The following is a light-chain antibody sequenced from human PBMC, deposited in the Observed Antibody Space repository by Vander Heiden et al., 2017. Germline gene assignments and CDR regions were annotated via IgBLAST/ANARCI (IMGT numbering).Light chain of an antibody. J-gene: IGLJ2*01. CDR3: QVWDSSKDVV. Sequence: SYVLTQPPSVSVAPGQTARITCGGNNIGSKSVHWYQQKPGQAPVLVVYDDSDRPSGIPGRFSGSNSGNTATLTISRVEAGDEADYYCQVWDSSKDVVFGGGTKLTVL. CDR2: DDS. V-gene: IGLV3-21*02. CDR1: NIGSKS.